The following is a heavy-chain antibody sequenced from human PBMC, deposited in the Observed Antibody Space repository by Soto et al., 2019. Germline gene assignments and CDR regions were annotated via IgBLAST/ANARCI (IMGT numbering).Heavy chain of an antibody. Sequence: SETLSLTCAVSGGSISSSYYYWGAVRQPPGEGLEWIGYIYYSGSTNYNPSLKSRVTISVDTSKNQFSLKLSSVTAADTAVYYCARHRGRGDAFDIWGQGTMVTVSS. CDR3: ARHRGRGDAFDI. J-gene: IGHJ3*02. V-gene: IGHV4-61*05. D-gene: IGHD1-26*01. CDR1: GGSISSSYYY. CDR2: IYYSGST.